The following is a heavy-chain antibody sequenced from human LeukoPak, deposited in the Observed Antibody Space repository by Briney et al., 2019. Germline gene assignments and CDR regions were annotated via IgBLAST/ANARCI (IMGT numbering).Heavy chain of an antibody. D-gene: IGHD6-19*01. J-gene: IGHJ6*03. V-gene: IGHV4-59*08. Sequence: NPSETLSLTCTVSGGSISSYYWSWIRQPPGKGLEWIGYIYYSGSTNYNPSLKSRVTISVDTSKNQFSLKLSSVTAADTAVYYCARQGDSSGWYYYYMDVWGKGTTVTVSS. CDR3: ARQGDSSGWYYYYMDV. CDR2: IYYSGST. CDR1: GGSISSYY.